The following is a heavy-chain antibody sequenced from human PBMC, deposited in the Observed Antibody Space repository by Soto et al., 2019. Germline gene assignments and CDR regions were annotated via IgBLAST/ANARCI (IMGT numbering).Heavy chain of an antibody. CDR3: ARDVSPGSSTWYFDAFDL. J-gene: IGHJ3*01. Sequence: EERLVESGGGLVQPGGSLRLSCAASGFTFSSYWMTWVRQAPGKGLEWVANIKKDESKKSYLDSVRGRFTISRDNAKNSLSLQMDSLPAEATALYYCARDVSPGSSTWYFDAFDLWGQGTMVSVSS. V-gene: IGHV3-7*05. CDR1: GFTFSSYW. D-gene: IGHD6-13*01. CDR2: IKKDESKK.